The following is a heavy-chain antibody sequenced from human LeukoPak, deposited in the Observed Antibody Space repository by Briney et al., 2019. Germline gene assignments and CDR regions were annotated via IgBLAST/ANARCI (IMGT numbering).Heavy chain of an antibody. CDR1: GGSISSSSYY. CDR2: IYYSGST. V-gene: IGHV4-39*07. D-gene: IGHD2-2*01. Sequence: SETLSLTCTVSGGSISSSSYYWGWIRQPPGKGLEWIGSIYYSGSTYYNPSLKSRVTISVDTSKNQFSLKLSSVTAADTAVYYCARAIVVVPAASAWVDRWGQGTLVTVSS. J-gene: IGHJ4*02. CDR3: ARAIVVVPAASAWVDR.